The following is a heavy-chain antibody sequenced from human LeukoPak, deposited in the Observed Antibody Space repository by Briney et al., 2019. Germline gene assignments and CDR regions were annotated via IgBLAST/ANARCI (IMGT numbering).Heavy chain of an antibody. CDR1: GVSISSYY. CDR3: ARGGSLYYYYGMDV. CDR2: IYYSGST. D-gene: IGHD1-26*01. J-gene: IGHJ6*02. V-gene: IGHV4-59*01. Sequence: PSETLSLTCTVSGVSISSYYWSWIRQPPGKGLEWIGYIYYSGSTNYNPSLKSRVTISVDTSKNQFSLKLSSVTAADTAVYYCARGGSLYYYYGMDVWGQGTTVTVSS.